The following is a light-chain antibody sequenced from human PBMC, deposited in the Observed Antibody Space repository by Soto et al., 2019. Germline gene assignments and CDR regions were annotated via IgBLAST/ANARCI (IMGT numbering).Light chain of an antibody. CDR3: AAWDDSLNGHV. J-gene: IGLJ1*01. Sequence: QSVLTQPHSASGTPGQRVTISCSGSSSNIGTSSVHWFQQLPGTAPKLLISTTNQRPSGVPERFSGSKSGTSASLAISGRQSEDEADYYCAAWDDSLNGHVFGTGTKGTVL. CDR1: SSNIGTSS. CDR2: TTN. V-gene: IGLV1-44*01.